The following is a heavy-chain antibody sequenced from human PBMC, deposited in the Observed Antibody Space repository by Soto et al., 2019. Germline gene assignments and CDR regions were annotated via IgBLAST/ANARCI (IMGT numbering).Heavy chain of an antibody. V-gene: IGHV3-64D*08. CDR2: ISSNGGST. CDR1: GFTFSSYA. CDR3: VKDTGYCSSTSCYVGGMDV. J-gene: IGHJ6*02. Sequence: GGSLRLSCSASGFTFSSYAMHWVRQAPGKGLEYVSAISSNGGSTYYADSVKGRFTISRDNSKNTLYLQMSSLRAEDTAVYYCVKDTGYCSSTSCYVGGMDVWGQGTTVTVSS. D-gene: IGHD2-2*01.